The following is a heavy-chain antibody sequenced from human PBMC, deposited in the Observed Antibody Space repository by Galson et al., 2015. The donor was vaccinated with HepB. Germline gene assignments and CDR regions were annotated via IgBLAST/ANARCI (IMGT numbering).Heavy chain of an antibody. CDR1: GYSFTSYW. D-gene: IGHD3-9*01. CDR3: TIKNNYDILTGYYGGYFDY. Sequence: QSGAEVKKPGESLRISCKGSGYSFTSYWVSWVRQMPGKGLEWMGRIDPSDSYTNYSSPFQGHVTISADKSISTAYLQWSSLKASNTAMYYRTIKNNYDILTGYYGGYFDYWGQGTLVTVSS. J-gene: IGHJ4*02. V-gene: IGHV5-10-1*01. CDR2: IDPSDSYT.